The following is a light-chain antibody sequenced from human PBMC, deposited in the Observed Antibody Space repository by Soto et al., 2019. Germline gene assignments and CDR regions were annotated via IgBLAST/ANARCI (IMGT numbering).Light chain of an antibody. CDR3: QHYAGGSRIT. J-gene: IGKJ5*01. V-gene: IGKV3-20*01. Sequence: IVLTQSPATLSLSPRERGKISCRASQSVSSRLAWYQQKPGQAPRLLISGASSRATGIPDRFSGSGFGTDFTLTISRLEPEDFALYYCQHYAGGSRITFGQGTRLEI. CDR1: QSVSSR. CDR2: GAS.